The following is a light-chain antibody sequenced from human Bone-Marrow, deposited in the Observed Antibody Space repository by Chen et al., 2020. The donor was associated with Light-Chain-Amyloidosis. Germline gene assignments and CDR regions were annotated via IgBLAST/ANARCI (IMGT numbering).Light chain of an antibody. V-gene: IGLV2-11*01. CDR3: CSYGGNYTWV. J-gene: IGLJ3*02. CDR1: SSDVASYDY. CDR2: DVD. Sequence: QSALTQPRSVSGSPGQSVTISCTGTSSDVASYDYVSWYQQHPGKAPKLIIYDVDKRPSGVPDRFSGSKSGNTASLTFSGLQAEDEADYYCCSYGGNYTWVFGGATKLTVL.